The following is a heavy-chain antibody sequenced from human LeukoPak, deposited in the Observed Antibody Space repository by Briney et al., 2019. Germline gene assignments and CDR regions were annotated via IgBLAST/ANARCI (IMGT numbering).Heavy chain of an antibody. D-gene: IGHD3-10*01. CDR1: GFTFSSYW. Sequence: GGSLRLSCAASGFTFSSYWMHWVRQAPGRGLVWVSRISSDGSNTNYADSVKGRFTISRDNAKNTLYLQVNSLRAEDTAVYYCARGGVRGVYYYGMDAWGQGTTVTVSS. CDR3: ARGGVRGVYYYGMDA. J-gene: IGHJ6*02. CDR2: ISSDGSNT. V-gene: IGHV3-74*01.